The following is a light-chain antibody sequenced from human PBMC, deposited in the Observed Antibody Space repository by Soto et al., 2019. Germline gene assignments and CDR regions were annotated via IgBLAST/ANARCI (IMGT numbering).Light chain of an antibody. CDR3: KQTSSPPRP. CDR2: AAS. Sequence: DIHVALSPSTLSSSVLYIFTITLLSSQSISVWLAWYQKKPGKATKLLIYAASTLQSGVPSRFSGSGYGTDFTLTISSLEPEDFAPYYCKQTSSPPRPSGGGTKLDIK. V-gene: IGKV1-39*01. J-gene: IGKJ4*01. CDR1: QSISVW.